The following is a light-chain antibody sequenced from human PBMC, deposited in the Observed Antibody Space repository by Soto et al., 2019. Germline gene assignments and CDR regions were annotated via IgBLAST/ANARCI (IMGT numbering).Light chain of an antibody. V-gene: IGKV2-30*01. CDR2: QVS. J-gene: IGKJ5*01. CDR3: MQGTHWPIT. Sequence: VVMTQSTLSLPVTLGQPASISCRSGRTLVYRDGNIYVNWFQQRPGQSPRRLIYQVSNRDSGVPDRFSGSGAGTDFTLKISRVEAEDVGVYYCMQGTHWPITFGQGTRLEI. CDR1: RTLVYRDGNIY.